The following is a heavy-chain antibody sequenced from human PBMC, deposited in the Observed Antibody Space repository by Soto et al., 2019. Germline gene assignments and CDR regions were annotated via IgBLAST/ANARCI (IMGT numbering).Heavy chain of an antibody. CDR2: IIPILGIA. J-gene: IGHJ4*02. V-gene: IGHV1-69*04. CDR1: GGTFSSYT. D-gene: IGHD2-2*01. CDR3: ARDAPGYCSSTSCYAGPWFDY. Sequence: GASVKVSCKASGGTFSSYTISWVRQAPGQGLEWMGRIIPILGIANYAQKFQGRVTITADKSTSTAYMELSSLRSEDTAVYYCARDAPGYCSSTSCYAGPWFDYWGQGTLVTVSS.